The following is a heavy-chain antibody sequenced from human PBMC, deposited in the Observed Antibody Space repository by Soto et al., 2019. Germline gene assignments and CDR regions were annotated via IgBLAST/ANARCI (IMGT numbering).Heavy chain of an antibody. CDR1: GGSISSYY. Sequence: SETLSLTCTVSGGSISSYYWSWIRQPPGKGLEWIGYIYYSGSTNYNPSLKSRVTISVDTSKNQFSLKLSSVTAADTAVYYCARGAPIGSAWEWGWGSGSYYPQFDYWGQGTLVTVSS. CDR2: IYYSGST. J-gene: IGHJ4*02. CDR3: ARGAPIGSAWEWGWGSGSYYPQFDY. V-gene: IGHV4-59*01. D-gene: IGHD3-10*01.